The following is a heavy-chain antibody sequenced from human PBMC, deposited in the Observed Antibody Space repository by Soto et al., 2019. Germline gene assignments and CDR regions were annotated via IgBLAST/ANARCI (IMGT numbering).Heavy chain of an antibody. V-gene: IGHV4-34*01. J-gene: IGHJ5*02. CDR2: INHSGST. CDR1: GGSFSGYY. Sequence: QVQLQQWGAGLLKPSETLSLTCAVYGGSFSGYYWSWIRQPPGKGLEWIGEINHSGSTNYNPSLRSRVTISVDTSKNQFSLKLSSVTAADTAVYYCARGIKQQLVSEESKNWFDPWGQGTLVTVSS. CDR3: ARGIKQQLVSEESKNWFDP. D-gene: IGHD6-13*01.